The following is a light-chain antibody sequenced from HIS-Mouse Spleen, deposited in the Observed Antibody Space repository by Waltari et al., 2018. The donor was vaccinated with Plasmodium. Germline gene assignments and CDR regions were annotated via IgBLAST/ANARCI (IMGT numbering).Light chain of an antibody. J-gene: IGKJ3*01. CDR2: GAS. CDR1: QSVSSI. V-gene: IGKV3-15*01. Sequence: KMMTQSPATLSVSPGERATLSCRASQSVSSILAWYQQKPGQAPRLLIYGASTRATGIPARFSGSGSGTEFTLTISSLQSEDFAVYYCQQYNNWSFTFGPGTKVDIK. CDR3: QQYNNWSFT.